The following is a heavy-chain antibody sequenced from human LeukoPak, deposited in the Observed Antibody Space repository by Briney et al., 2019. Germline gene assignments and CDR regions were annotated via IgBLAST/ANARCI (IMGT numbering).Heavy chain of an antibody. D-gene: IGHD3-10*01. CDR3: ARDGDYYGSGNFDY. J-gene: IGHJ4*02. CDR2: MNPNSGNT. V-gene: IGHV1-8*03. CDR1: GYTFTNYD. Sequence: ASVKVSCKTSGYTFTNYDINWVRQATGQGLEWMGWMNPNSGNTGYAQKFQGRVTIIRDTSISTAYMDLSCLRSEDTAVYYCARDGDYYGSGNFDYWGQGTLVTVSS.